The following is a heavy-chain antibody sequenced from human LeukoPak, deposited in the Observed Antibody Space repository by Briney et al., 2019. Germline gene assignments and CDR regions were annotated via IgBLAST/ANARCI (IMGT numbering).Heavy chain of an antibody. CDR3: ARLVVVPAAISESPGWFDP. J-gene: IGHJ5*02. Sequence: SVKVSCKASGGTFSSYAISWVRQAPGQGLEWMGGIIPIFGTANYAQKFQGRVTITTDESTSTAYMELSSLRSEDTAVYYCARLVVVPAAISESPGWFDPWGQGTLVTVSS. CDR1: GGTFSSYA. V-gene: IGHV1-69*05. CDR2: IIPIFGTA. D-gene: IGHD2-2*01.